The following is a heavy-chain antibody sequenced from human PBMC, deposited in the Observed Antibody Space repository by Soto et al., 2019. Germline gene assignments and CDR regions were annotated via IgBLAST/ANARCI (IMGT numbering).Heavy chain of an antibody. D-gene: IGHD2-2*01. V-gene: IGHV4-39*01. CDR1: SASISSSSYT. J-gene: IGHJ6*02. CDR3: ARLHGYCISSSCHGLYAMDV. CDR2: IYYSGTT. Sequence: QLQLQESGPGLVKPSETLSLTCTVSSASISSSSYTWGWIRQPPGKGLEWIGSIYYSGTTYYNPSLTSRVTVSVDTSKNQFSLKVTSVPAADPAVYDCARLHGYCISSSCHGLYAMDVWGQGTTVTVSS.